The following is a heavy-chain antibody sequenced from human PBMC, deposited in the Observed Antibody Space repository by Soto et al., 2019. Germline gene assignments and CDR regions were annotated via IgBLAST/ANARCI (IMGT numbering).Heavy chain of an antibody. J-gene: IGHJ1*01. Sequence: GGSLRLSCAASGFTFGGYAMSWVRQAPGKGLEWVSTISDSGGNTYSADSVKGRFTISRDNSKNTLYLQMNSLRADDTAVHYFAKAVGAVQVRFSEGTQDADYYQHWGQGNVVTVS. CDR3: AKAVGAVQVRFSEGTQDADYYQH. CDR1: GFTFGGYA. V-gene: IGHV3-23*01. D-gene: IGHD3-3*01. CDR2: ISDSGGNT.